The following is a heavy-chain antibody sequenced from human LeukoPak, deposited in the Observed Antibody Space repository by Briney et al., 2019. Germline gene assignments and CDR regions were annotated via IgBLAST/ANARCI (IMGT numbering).Heavy chain of an antibody. J-gene: IGHJ4*02. D-gene: IGHD6-19*01. Sequence: SETLSLTCTVSGGSISSSSYYWGWIRQPPGKGLEWIGSIYYSGSTYYNPSLKSRVTISVDTSKNQFSLKLSSVTAADTAVYYCARTGQWLDYWGQGTLVTVSS. CDR1: GGSISSSSYY. V-gene: IGHV4-39*01. CDR2: IYYSGST. CDR3: ARTGQWLDY.